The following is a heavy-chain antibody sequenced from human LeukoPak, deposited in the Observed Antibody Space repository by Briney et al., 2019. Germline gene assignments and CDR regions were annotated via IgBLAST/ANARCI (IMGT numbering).Heavy chain of an antibody. Sequence: SETLSLTCTVSGGSISSYYWSWIRQPAGNGLEWIGRIYTSGSTNYNPSLKSRVTMSVDTSKNQFSLKLSSVTAADTAVYYCARELLGYCSSTSSRTHYWFDPWGQGTLVTVSS. CDR2: IYTSGST. CDR3: ARELLGYCSSTSSRTHYWFDP. D-gene: IGHD2-2*01. J-gene: IGHJ5*02. CDR1: GGSISSYY. V-gene: IGHV4-4*07.